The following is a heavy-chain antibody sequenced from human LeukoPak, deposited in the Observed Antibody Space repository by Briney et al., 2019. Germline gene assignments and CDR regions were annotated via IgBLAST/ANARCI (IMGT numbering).Heavy chain of an antibody. CDR1: GAPLSSGGYY. D-gene: IGHD6-13*01. Sequence: SETLSLTCTVSGAPLSSGGYYWGWIRQPPEKGLEWLRTIYYSGSTYYNPSLKSRVTISIDTSKGQFSLNLSSVTAADTAVYYCARVPPSTSSWFTWFDPWGQGTLVTVSS. CDR2: IYYSGST. J-gene: IGHJ5*02. V-gene: IGHV4-39*01. CDR3: ARVPPSTSSWFTWFDP.